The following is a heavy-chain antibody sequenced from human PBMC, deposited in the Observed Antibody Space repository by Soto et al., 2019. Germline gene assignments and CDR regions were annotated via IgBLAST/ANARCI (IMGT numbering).Heavy chain of an antibody. D-gene: IGHD6-13*01. J-gene: IGHJ5*02. CDR3: ARGSSSWYRVNWFDP. V-gene: IGHV4-34*01. CDR1: GGSFSGDY. Sequence: SETLSLTCAVYGGSFSGDYWSWIRQPPGKGLEWIGEINHSGSTNYNPSLKSRVTISVDTSKNQFSLKLSSVTAADTAVYYCARGSSSWYRVNWFDPWGQGTLVTVSS. CDR2: INHSGST.